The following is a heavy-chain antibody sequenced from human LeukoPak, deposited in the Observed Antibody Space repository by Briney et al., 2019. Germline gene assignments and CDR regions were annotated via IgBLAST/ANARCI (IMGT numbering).Heavy chain of an antibody. J-gene: IGHJ5*01. CDR2: IYTSGST. CDR3: ARDRYDSVYNWFDS. V-gene: IGHV4-4*07. CDR1: GGSISNYY. D-gene: IGHD3-22*01. Sequence: SETLSLTCTVSGGSISNYYWSWIRQPAGKGLEWIGRIYTSGSTNYNPNYNPSLKSRVTMSVDTSKNQFSLKLTSVTAADTAVYYCARDRYDSVYNWFDSWGQGTLVTVSS.